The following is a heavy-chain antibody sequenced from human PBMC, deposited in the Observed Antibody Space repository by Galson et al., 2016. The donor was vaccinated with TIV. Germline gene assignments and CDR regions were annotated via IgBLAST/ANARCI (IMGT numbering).Heavy chain of an antibody. CDR3: ARHYEWGPGLGAFDI. V-gene: IGHV4-39*01. CDR2: IYYSRYT. J-gene: IGHJ3*02. CDR1: GGSIRSDAYY. Sequence: SETLSLTCNVSGGSIRSDAYYWSWIRQHPGKGLEWIGTIYYSRYTYYTSSLKSRVTVSVDTSRNQISLKVSSVTAADTAVYFCARHYEWGPGLGAFDIWGQGTMVTVSS. D-gene: IGHD1-26*01.